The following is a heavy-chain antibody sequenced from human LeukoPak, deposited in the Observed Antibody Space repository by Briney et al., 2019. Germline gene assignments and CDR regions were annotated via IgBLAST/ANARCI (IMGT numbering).Heavy chain of an antibody. CDR3: ARNPGGYYYMDV. D-gene: IGHD3-10*01. Sequence: GGSLRLSCAASGFTFNSYSMNWVRQAPGKGLEWVSSISSSSSYIYYADSVKGRFTISRDNAKNSLYLQMNSLRAEDTAVYYCARNPGGYYYMDVWGKGTTVTVSS. CDR2: ISSSSSYI. J-gene: IGHJ6*03. CDR1: GFTFNSYS. V-gene: IGHV3-21*01.